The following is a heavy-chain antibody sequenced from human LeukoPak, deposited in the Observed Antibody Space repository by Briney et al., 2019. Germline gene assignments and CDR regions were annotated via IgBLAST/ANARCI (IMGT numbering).Heavy chain of an antibody. V-gene: IGHV4-4*07. D-gene: IGHD2-2*01. Sequence: SETLSLTCTVPGGSISSYYWSWIRQPAGKGLEWIGRIYTSGSTNYNPSLKSRVTMSVDTSKNQFSLKLSSVTAADTAVYYCARGYRGLGYCSSTSCYGADYMDVWGKGTTVTVSS. J-gene: IGHJ6*03. CDR1: GGSISSYY. CDR2: IYTSGST. CDR3: ARGYRGLGYCSSTSCYGADYMDV.